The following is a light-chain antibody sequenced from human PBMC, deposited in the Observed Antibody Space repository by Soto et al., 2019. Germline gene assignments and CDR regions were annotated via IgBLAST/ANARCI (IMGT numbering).Light chain of an antibody. J-gene: IGKJ1*01. V-gene: IGKV1-5*03. Sequence: DIQMTQSPSTLSASVGDRVTITCRASQSISSWLAWYQQKPGKAPKLLIYKASSLESGVPSRFSGGGSGTEYTLTISSLQPDDFATDYCQQYNSYPWTFGQGTKVEIK. CDR2: KAS. CDR3: QQYNSYPWT. CDR1: QSISSW.